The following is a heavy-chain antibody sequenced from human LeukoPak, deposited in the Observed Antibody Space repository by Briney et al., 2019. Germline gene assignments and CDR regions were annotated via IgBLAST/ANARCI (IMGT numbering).Heavy chain of an antibody. Sequence: SETLSLTCTVSGGSISSSSYYWGWIRQPPGKGLEWIGSIYYSGSTYYNPSLKSRVTISVDTSKNQFSLKLSSVTAADTAVYYCARRSIAAVTNWFDPWGQGTLVTVFS. V-gene: IGHV4-39*01. D-gene: IGHD6-13*01. CDR3: ARRSIAAVTNWFDP. CDR2: IYYSGST. J-gene: IGHJ5*02. CDR1: GGSISSSSYY.